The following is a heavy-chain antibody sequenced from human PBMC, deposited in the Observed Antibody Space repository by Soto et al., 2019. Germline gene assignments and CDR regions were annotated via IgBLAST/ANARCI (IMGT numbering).Heavy chain of an antibody. D-gene: IGHD2-15*01. V-gene: IGHV3-30*03. CDR3: ARVREDIVILVAIES. Sequence: PWWSXRLSCSASVFVFIEYSMHLFRHAPGKGLEWVAVISEDGSSKYYAGSVKGRFIISRDNSKNTMYLQMNSLRPEDTAVYYCARVREDIVILVAIESWGEGTLVTVSS. CDR2: ISEDGSSK. CDR1: VFVFIEYS. J-gene: IGHJ4*02.